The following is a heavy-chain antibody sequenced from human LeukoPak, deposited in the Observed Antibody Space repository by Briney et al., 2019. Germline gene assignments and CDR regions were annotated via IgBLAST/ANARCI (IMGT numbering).Heavy chain of an antibody. D-gene: IGHD3-22*01. CDR2: IRYDGSNK. CDR3: AKDPNKYYDSSGYFDY. CDR1: GFTFSSYG. Sequence: GGSLRLSCAASGFTFSSYGMHWVRQAPGKGLEWVAFIRYDGSNKYYADSVKGRFTISRDNSKNTLYLQMNSLRAEDTAVYYCAKDPNKYYDSSGYFDYWGQGTLVTVSS. V-gene: IGHV3-30*02. J-gene: IGHJ4*02.